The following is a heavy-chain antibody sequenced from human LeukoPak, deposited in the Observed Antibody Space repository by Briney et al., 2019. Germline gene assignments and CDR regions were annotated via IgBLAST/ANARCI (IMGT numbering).Heavy chain of an antibody. Sequence: PSETLSLTCTVSGGSISSHYWSWIRQPPGKGLEWIGYIYYSGTTNYNPSLKSRVTISVDTSKNQFSLKLSSVTAADTAVYYCARVGDYYDGSGYYYSHDYWGQGTLVTVSS. J-gene: IGHJ4*02. D-gene: IGHD3-22*01. CDR1: GGSISSHY. CDR3: ARVGDYYDGSGYYYSHDY. CDR2: IYYSGTT. V-gene: IGHV4-59*11.